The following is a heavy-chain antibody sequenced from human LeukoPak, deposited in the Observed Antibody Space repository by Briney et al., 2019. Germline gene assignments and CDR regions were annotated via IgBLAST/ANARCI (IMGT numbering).Heavy chain of an antibody. V-gene: IGHV4-59*08. D-gene: IGHD2-15*01. Sequence: SETLSLTCTVSGVSITSIYWSRIRQPPGKGLEWVGYIYFSGSTNYNPSLKSRVTVSLDTTKNQVSLKLSSVSAADTAVYYCASTGYCIGGSCYSNYFDHWGQGTLVTVSS. CDR2: IYFSGST. CDR1: GVSITSIY. CDR3: ASTGYCIGGSCYSNYFDH. J-gene: IGHJ4*02.